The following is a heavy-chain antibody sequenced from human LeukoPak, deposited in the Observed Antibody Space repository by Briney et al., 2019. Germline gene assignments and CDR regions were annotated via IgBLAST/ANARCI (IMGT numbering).Heavy chain of an antibody. D-gene: IGHD3-22*01. J-gene: IGHJ4*02. CDR1: GFTFSTSA. CDR2: ITSNGGGT. CDR3: ARDGSSSGPFDY. Sequence: GGSLRLSCAASGFTFSTSAMNWVRQAPGKGLEYVSAITSNGGGTYYANSVKGRFTVSRDNSKNTLYLQMGSLRTEDMGVYYCARDGSSSGPFDYWGQGTLVTVSS. V-gene: IGHV3-64*01.